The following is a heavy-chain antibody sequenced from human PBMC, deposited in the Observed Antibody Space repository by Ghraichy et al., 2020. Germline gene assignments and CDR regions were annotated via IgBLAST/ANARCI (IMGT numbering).Heavy chain of an antibody. CDR2: IYYSGST. J-gene: IGHJ4*02. Sequence: LSLTCTVSGGSISSYYWSWIRQPPGKGLEWIGYIYYSGSTNYNPSLKSRVTISVDTSKNQFSLKLSSVTAADTAVYYCARAGSSGSYYNVIDYWGQGTLVTVSS. CDR3: ARAGSSGSYYNVIDY. V-gene: IGHV4-59*01. D-gene: IGHD3-10*01. CDR1: GGSISSYY.